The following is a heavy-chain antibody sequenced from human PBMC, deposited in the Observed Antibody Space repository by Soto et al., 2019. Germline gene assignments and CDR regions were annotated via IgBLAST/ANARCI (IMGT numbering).Heavy chain of an antibody. V-gene: IGHV3-23*01. CDR3: AKDQGDYGNSVLPDSYYYHPYVLDV. CDR2: ISGPSVTT. Sequence: PXAFLRPYFRTSGFIFSNLSMSWVGHAPAKGLQTVSPISGPSVTTRYADSVKGRFIISRDHSKATLFRQMNRLRAEDTAIYSCAKDQGDYGNSVLPDSYYYHPYVLDVWGRGITVTVSS. CDR1: GFIFSNLS. J-gene: IGHJ6*02. D-gene: IGHD3-10*01.